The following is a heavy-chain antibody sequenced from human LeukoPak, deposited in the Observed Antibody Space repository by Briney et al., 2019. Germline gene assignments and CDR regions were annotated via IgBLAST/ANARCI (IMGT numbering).Heavy chain of an antibody. D-gene: IGHD4-23*01. Sequence: GASVKVSCKASGYTFTDYALHWVRQAPGQRPEWMGWINPDNNGTKYSQNFQGRLFLTRDTTASKAYMELRGLRSQDTAVYYCTAELVKWGQGTLVTVSP. CDR2: INPDNNGT. J-gene: IGHJ4*02. V-gene: IGHV1-3*01. CDR1: GYTFTDYA. CDR3: TAELVK.